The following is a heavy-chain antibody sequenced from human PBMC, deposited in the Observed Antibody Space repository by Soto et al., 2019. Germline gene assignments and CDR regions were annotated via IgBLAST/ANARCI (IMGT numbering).Heavy chain of an antibody. CDR1: GGSFNNYY. Sequence: SETLSLTCAVYGGSFNNYYWSWIRQPPGKGLEWIGEINHSGSTNYNPSLKSRVTISVDTSKSQLSLKVTSVTAADTAVYYCARRGVPSYYYYMDVWGKGTTVTVSS. CDR2: INHSGST. J-gene: IGHJ6*03. V-gene: IGHV4-34*01. CDR3: ARRGVPSYYYYMDV.